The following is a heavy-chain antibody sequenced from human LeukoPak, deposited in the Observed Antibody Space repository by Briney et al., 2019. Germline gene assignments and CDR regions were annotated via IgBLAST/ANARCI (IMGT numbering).Heavy chain of an antibody. CDR3: ARYVGHTYGYFDY. D-gene: IGHD5-18*01. V-gene: IGHV3-30*03. J-gene: IGHJ4*02. CDR2: ISYDGSNK. CDR1: GFTFSSYG. Sequence: GRSLRLSCAASGFTFSSYGMHWVRQAPGKGLEWVAVISYDGSNKYYADSVKGRFTISRDNSKNTLYLQMNSLRVEDTAVYYCARYVGHTYGYFDYWGQGTLVTVSS.